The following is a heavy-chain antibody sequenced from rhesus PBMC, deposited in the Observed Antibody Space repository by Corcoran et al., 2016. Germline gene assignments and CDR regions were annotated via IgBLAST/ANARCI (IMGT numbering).Heavy chain of an antibody. V-gene: IGHV4-169*01. Sequence: QLQLQESGPGLVKPSETLSVTCAVSGGSISSSYWSWIRQAPGKGLEWIGYIYGRGKRTNYNPAHERRDTLAEDTAKNQVSLKLSSVTAADTAVYYCARGGVVHYFDYWGQGVLVTVSS. CDR3: ARGGVVHYFDY. CDR1: GGSISSSY. D-gene: IGHD2-2*01. CDR2: IYGRGKRT. J-gene: IGHJ4*01.